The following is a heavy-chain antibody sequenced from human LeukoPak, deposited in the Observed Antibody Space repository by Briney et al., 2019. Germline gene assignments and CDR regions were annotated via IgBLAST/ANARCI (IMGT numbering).Heavy chain of an antibody. J-gene: IGHJ4*02. V-gene: IGHV3-21*01. CDR1: GFTVSSNY. Sequence: GGSLRLSCAASGFTVSSNYMSWVRQAPGKGLEWVSSISSSSSYIYYADSVKGRFTISRDNAKNSLYLQMNSLRAEDTAVYYCASHGRLVGATTDFDYWGQGTLVTVSS. CDR2: ISSSSSYI. CDR3: ASHGRLVGATTDFDY. D-gene: IGHD1-26*01.